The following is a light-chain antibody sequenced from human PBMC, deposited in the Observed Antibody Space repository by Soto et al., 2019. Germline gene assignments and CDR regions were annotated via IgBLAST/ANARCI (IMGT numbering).Light chain of an antibody. CDR3: QQYSTYLWT. CDR2: KAS. CDR1: QTISSW. Sequence: DIQMTQSPSTLSGSVGGRVTITCRASQTISSWLAWYQQKPGKAPKLLIYKASTLKSGVPSRFSGSGSETEFTLTITSLQPDDTATYFCQQYSTYLWTFGQGTKVDIK. J-gene: IGKJ1*01. V-gene: IGKV1-5*03.